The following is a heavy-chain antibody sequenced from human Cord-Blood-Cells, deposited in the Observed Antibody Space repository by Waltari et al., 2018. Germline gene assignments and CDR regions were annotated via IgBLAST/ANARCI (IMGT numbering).Heavy chain of an antibody. CDR3: AAVTGDWYFDL. CDR1: GYTFTGYY. J-gene: IGHJ2*01. D-gene: IGHD7-27*01. V-gene: IGHV1-2*02. CDR2: INPNRGGT. Sequence: QVQLVQSGAEVKKPGASVKVSCKASGYTFTGYYMHWVRQAPGQGLEWMGWINPNRGGTNYAQKFQGRVTMTRDTSISTAYMEVSRLGSDDTAVYYCAAVTGDWYFDLWGRGTLVTVSS.